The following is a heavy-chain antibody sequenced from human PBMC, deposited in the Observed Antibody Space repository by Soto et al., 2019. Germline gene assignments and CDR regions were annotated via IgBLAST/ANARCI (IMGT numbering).Heavy chain of an antibody. D-gene: IGHD3-3*01. CDR2: MNPNSGNT. Sequence: ASVKVSCKASGYTFTSYDINWVRQATGQGLEWMGWMNPNSGNTGYAQKFQGRVTMTRNPSISTAYMELSSLRSEDTAVYYCARKAPYYDFWSGYQTNWFGPWGQGTLVTVSS. CDR1: GYTFTSYD. V-gene: IGHV1-8*01. J-gene: IGHJ5*02. CDR3: ARKAPYYDFWSGYQTNWFGP.